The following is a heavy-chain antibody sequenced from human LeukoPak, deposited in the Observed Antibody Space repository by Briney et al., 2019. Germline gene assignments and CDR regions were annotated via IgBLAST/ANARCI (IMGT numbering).Heavy chain of an antibody. CDR1: AGSISSSY. CDR3: ARQGPLTTAVTTRTNPFDY. J-gene: IGHJ4*02. Sequence: SETLSLTCTVSAGSISSSYWSWIRQPPGKGLEWIGYIYYSGSTNYNPSLKSRVTISVDTSKNQFSPKLNSVTAADTAVYYCARQGPLTTAVTTRTNPFDYWGQGTLVTVSS. D-gene: IGHD4-11*01. CDR2: IYYSGST. V-gene: IGHV4-59*08.